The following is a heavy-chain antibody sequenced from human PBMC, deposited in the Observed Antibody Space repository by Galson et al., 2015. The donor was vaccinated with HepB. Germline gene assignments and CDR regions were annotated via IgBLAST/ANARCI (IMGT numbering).Heavy chain of an antibody. J-gene: IGHJ4*02. CDR3: ARDFGFGLDH. D-gene: IGHD3-10*01. Sequence: SLRLSCAASGFTFSSYGMYWVRQAPGKGLEWVAMIWYDGTIKYYKDSVRGRFTVSRDNSRNTLYLQMSSLRAEDTAVYYCARDFGFGLDHWGQGTLVTVSP. CDR1: GFTFSSYG. CDR2: IWYDGTIK. V-gene: IGHV3-33*01.